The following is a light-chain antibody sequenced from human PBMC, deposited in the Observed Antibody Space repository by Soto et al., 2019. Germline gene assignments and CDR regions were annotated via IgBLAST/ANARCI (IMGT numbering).Light chain of an antibody. V-gene: IGKV3-20*01. CDR3: QQYDNLSWT. CDR2: GAS. J-gene: IGKJ1*01. CDR1: QSISGTF. Sequence: EKVMTQSPDTLSLPPGERATLSCRAGQSISGTFLNWYQQKPGQAPRLLIYGASNRATGTPDRFSGSRSGTDFTLTISRLEPEDFAVYFCQQYDNLSWTFGQGTKVDIK.